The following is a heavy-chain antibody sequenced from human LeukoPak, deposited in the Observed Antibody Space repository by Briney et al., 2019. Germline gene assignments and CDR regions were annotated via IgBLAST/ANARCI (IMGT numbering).Heavy chain of an antibody. V-gene: IGHV3-53*01. D-gene: IGHD6-19*01. CDR3: ARDRIAVADWYFDL. CDR2: IYSGGST. CDR1: GFTVSSNY. J-gene: IGHJ2*01. Sequence: GGSLRLSCATSGFTVSSNYMSWVRQAPGKGLEWVSVIYSGGSTYYADSVKGRFTISRDNSKNTLYLQMNSLRAEDTAVYYCARDRIAVADWYFDLWGRGTLVTVSS.